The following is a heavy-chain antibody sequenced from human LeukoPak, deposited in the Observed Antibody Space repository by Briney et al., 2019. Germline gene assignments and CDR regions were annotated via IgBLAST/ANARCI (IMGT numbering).Heavy chain of an antibody. Sequence: PSETLSLTCTVSGCSISSYYWSWIRQPPGKGLEWIGYIYYSGSTNYNPSLKSRVTISVDTSKNPFSLKLRSVTAADTAVYYCARGATVTTPFDYWGQGTLVTVSS. V-gene: IGHV4-59*01. CDR2: IYYSGST. CDR3: ARGATVTTPFDY. D-gene: IGHD4-17*01. J-gene: IGHJ4*02. CDR1: GCSISSYY.